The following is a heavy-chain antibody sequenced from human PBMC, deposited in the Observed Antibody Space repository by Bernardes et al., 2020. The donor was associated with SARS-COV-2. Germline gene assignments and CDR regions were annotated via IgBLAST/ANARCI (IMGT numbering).Heavy chain of an antibody. V-gene: IGHV4-59*01. J-gene: IGHJ4*02. D-gene: IGHD3-10*01. CDR1: GGSISNYY. CDR2: IYYNGNS. Sequence: SETLSLTCSVSGGSISNYYWTWIRQPPGKGLEWIGDIYYNGNSKYNPSLKSRVTISVDTSKNQLSLKVTSVTAADTAVYFCARGGEKSLEYWGQGTLVTVSS. CDR3: ARGGEKSLEY.